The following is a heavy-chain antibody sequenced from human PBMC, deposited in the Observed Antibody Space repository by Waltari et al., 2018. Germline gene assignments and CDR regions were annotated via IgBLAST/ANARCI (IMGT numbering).Heavy chain of an antibody. J-gene: IGHJ4*02. CDR3: ARGFPPGYSSGWYYFDY. D-gene: IGHD6-19*01. V-gene: IGHV1-69*14. Sequence: QVQLVQSGAEVKKPGSSVKVSCKASGGTFSSYAISWGRQAPGQGLEWMGGIIPIFGTANYAQKFQGRVTITADKSTSTAYMELSSLRSEDTAVYYCARGFPPGYSSGWYYFDYWGQGTLVTVSS. CDR1: GGTFSSYA. CDR2: IIPIFGTA.